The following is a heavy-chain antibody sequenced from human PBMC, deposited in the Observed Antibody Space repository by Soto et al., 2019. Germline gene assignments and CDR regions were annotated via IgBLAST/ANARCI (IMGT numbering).Heavy chain of an antibody. CDR2: ISGSGGST. D-gene: IGHD3-10*01. J-gene: IGHJ4*02. Sequence: GGSLRLSCAASGFTFSSYAMSWVRQAPGKGLEWVSAISGSGGSTYYADSVKGRFTISRDNSKNTLYLQMNSLRAEDTAVYYCAKDGAVLWFGELSPVGYFDYWGQGTLVTVSS. CDR3: AKDGAVLWFGELSPVGYFDY. CDR1: GFTFSSYA. V-gene: IGHV3-23*01.